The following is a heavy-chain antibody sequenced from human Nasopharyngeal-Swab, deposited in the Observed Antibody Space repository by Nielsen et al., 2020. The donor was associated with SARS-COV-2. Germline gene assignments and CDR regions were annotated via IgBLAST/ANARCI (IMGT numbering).Heavy chain of an antibody. CDR3: ARPSGVFQLSYGWYLLH. D-gene: IGHD2-2*01. J-gene: IGHJ1*01. Sequence: GESLKISCLASGFTFNNNAMTWVRQAPGKGLEWVSTVSGSGKITYYADSVKGRLTISRDNSKNTVYLQINSLRAEDTAVYYCARPSGVFQLSYGWYLLHWGQGTLVTVSS. V-gene: IGHV3-23*01. CDR2: VSGSGKIT. CDR1: GFTFNNNA.